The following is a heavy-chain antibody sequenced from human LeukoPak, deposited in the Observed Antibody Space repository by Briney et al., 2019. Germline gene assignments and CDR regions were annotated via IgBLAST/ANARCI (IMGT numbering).Heavy chain of an antibody. CDR3: ARDRAPGRYYYYGMDV. CDR1: GGSISSYY. D-gene: IGHD1-26*01. J-gene: IGHJ6*02. Sequence: SETLSLTCTVSGGSISSYYWSWIRQPPGKGPEWIGYIYYSGSTNYNPSLKSRVTISVDTSKNQFSLKLSSVTAADTAVYYCARDRAPGRYYYYGMDVWGQGTTVTVSS. V-gene: IGHV4-59*01. CDR2: IYYSGST.